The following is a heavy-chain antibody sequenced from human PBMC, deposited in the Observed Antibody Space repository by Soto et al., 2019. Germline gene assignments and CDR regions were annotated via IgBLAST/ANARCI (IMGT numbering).Heavy chain of an antibody. CDR2: INSYNGKT. D-gene: IGHD2-2*01. CDR3: VRSESSSSWTHNMDV. Sequence: QVHLEQSGGEVRKPGASVKVSCKASGYSFSNYGLIWVRQAPGQGLEWVGWINSYNGKTNSAQKFQGRVLLTTDTFTSTGYMELRSLRSDDKAVSYCVRSESSSSWTHNMDVWGQWTAVTV. V-gene: IGHV1-18*01. CDR1: GYSFSNYG. J-gene: IGHJ6*02.